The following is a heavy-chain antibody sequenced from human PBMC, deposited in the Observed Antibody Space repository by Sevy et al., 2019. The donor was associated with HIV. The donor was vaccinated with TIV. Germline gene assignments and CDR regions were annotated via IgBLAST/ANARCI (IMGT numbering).Heavy chain of an antibody. V-gene: IGHV3-9*01. CDR3: AKDINRGCDGINCYPYYYYFYGLDV. J-gene: IGHJ6*02. D-gene: IGHD2-21*01. Sequence: GGSLRLSCAASGFPFNDHAMHWVRQVPGKGLEWVSGVSWNSRNIGYAGSVKGRFTISRDNANHFLYLEMNSLRPEDTAFYYCAKDINRGCDGINCYPYYYYFYGLDVWGQGTTVTVSS. CDR1: GFPFNDHA. CDR2: VSWNSRNI.